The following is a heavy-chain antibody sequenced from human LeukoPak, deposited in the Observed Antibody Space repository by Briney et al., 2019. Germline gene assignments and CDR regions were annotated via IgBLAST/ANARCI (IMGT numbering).Heavy chain of an antibody. CDR2: IKQAGRES. D-gene: IGHD4-17*01. CDR1: GFIFGSYW. Sequence: GGSLRLSCAASGFIFGSYWMTWLRQAPGKGLEWVANIKQAGRESSYVDSVKGRFTISRDNAKNSLYLQMNSLRAEDTAVYYCAREAGSAYGDRWGAFDIWGQGTMVTVSS. V-gene: IGHV3-7*01. CDR3: AREAGSAYGDRWGAFDI. J-gene: IGHJ3*02.